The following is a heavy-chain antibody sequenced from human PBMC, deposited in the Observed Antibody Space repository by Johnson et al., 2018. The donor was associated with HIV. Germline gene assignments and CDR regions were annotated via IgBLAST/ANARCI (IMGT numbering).Heavy chain of an antibody. CDR1: GFTFSSYG. CDR2: VTGTGGDT. Sequence: EVQLVESGGGLVQPGGSLRLSCAASGFTFSSYGMSWVRQAPGKGLEWVSGVTGTGGDTYYAESVKGRFTISRDNSKNTLYLQMNKLRAEDTAVYCCASQVRGLRLGVDAFDIWGQGTMVTVSS. V-gene: IGHV3-23*04. CDR3: ASQVRGLRLGVDAFDI. J-gene: IGHJ3*02. D-gene: IGHD3-16*01.